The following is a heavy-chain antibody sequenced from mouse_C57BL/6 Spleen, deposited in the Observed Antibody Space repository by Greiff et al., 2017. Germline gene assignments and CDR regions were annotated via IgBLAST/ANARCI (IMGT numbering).Heavy chain of an antibody. CDR1: GYAFSSYW. CDR2: IYPGDGDT. J-gene: IGHJ1*03. CDR3: ARSLYYYGSSIWYFDV. Sequence: QVQLQQSGAELVKPGASVKISCKASGYAFSSYWMNWVKQRPGKGLEWIGQIYPGDGDTNYNGKFKGKATLTADKSSSTAYMQLSSLTSEDSAVYFCARSLYYYGSSIWYFDVWGTGTTVTVSS. D-gene: IGHD1-1*01. V-gene: IGHV1-80*01.